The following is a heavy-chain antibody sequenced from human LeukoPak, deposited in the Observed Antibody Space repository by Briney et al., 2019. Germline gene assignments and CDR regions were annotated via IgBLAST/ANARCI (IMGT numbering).Heavy chain of an antibody. D-gene: IGHD2-2*01. CDR3: ARLGYCSSTSCSMPDGVDY. CDR2: IIPIFGTA. V-gene: IGHV1-69*13. J-gene: IGHJ4*02. CDR1: GYTFSSYG. Sequence: SVKVSCKASGYTFSSYGISWVRQAPGQGLEWMGGIIPIFGTANYAQKFQGRVTITADESTSTAYMELSSLRSEDTAVYYCARLGYCSSTSCSMPDGVDYWGQGTLVTVSS.